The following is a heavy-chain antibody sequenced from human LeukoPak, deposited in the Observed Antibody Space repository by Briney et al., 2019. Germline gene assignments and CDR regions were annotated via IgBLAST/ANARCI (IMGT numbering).Heavy chain of an antibody. CDR3: ARPLRGVHNWFDP. CDR1: GYTFTVSY. V-gene: IGHV1-2*02. J-gene: IGHJ5*02. Sequence: ASVKVSCKASGYTFTVSYMHWVRQAPGQGLEWMGWINPNNGGTNYAQKFQGRVTMTRDTSISTAYMELSRLRSDDTAVYYCARPLRGVHNWFDPWGQGTLVTVSS. D-gene: IGHD3-10*01. CDR2: INPNNGGT.